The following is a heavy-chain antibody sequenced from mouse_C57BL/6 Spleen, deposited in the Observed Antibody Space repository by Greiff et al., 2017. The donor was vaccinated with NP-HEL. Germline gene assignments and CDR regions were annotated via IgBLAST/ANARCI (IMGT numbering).Heavy chain of an antibody. D-gene: IGHD4-1*01. V-gene: IGHV1-54*01. Sequence: QVQLQQSGAELVRPGTSVKVSCKASGYAFTNYLIEWVKQRPGQGLEWIGVINPGSGGTNYNEKFKGKATLTADKSSSTAYMQISSLTSEDSAVYFCARNLNWPYAMDYWGQGTSVTVSS. J-gene: IGHJ4*01. CDR3: ARNLNWPYAMDY. CDR1: GYAFTNYL. CDR2: INPGSGGT.